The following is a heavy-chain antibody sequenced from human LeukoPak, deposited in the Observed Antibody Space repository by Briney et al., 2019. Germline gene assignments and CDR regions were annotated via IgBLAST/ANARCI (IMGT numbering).Heavy chain of an antibody. CDR1: GLTFSSYW. V-gene: IGHV3-74*01. D-gene: IGHD3-22*01. CDR2: INSDGSST. CDR3: ARALDQYYYDSSGYYTY. Sequence: GGSLRLSCAASGLTFSSYWMHWVRQAPGKGLVWVSRINSDGSSTSYADSVKGRFTISRDNAKNTLYLQMNSLRAEDTAVYYCARALDQYYYDSSGYYTYWGQGTLVTASS. J-gene: IGHJ4*02.